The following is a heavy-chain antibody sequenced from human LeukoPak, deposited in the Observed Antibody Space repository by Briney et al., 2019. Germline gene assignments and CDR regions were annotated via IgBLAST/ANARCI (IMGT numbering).Heavy chain of an antibody. Sequence: PGGSLRLSCAASGFSFSSYAMTWVRQAPGKGTQWVSTITDSGDTTYYADSVKGRFTISRDNSKNTLYLQMNSLRAEDTAVYYCTKHHISRWYASYFDYWGQGALVTVSS. CDR2: ITDSGDTT. CDR3: TKHHISRWYASYFDY. D-gene: IGHD6-13*01. V-gene: IGHV3-23*01. CDR1: GFSFSSYA. J-gene: IGHJ4*02.